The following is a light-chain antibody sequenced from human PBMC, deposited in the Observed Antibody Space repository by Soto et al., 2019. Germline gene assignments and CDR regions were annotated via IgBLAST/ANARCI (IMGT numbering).Light chain of an antibody. J-gene: IGKJ3*01. CDR2: GAS. CDR3: QQYGSSPFT. CDR1: QRISSSY. Sequence: PGERATLSCRASQRISSSYLAWYQQKPGQAPRLLIYGASSRATGIPDRFSGSGSGTDFTLTISRLEPEDFAVYYCQQYGSSPFTFGPGTKVDIK. V-gene: IGKV3-20*01.